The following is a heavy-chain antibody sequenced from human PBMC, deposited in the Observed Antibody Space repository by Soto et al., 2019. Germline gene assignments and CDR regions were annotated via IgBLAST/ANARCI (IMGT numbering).Heavy chain of an antibody. J-gene: IGHJ4*02. CDR2: ISGSGGST. V-gene: IGHV3-23*01. CDR1: GFTFSSYA. CDR3: AKENGYSSSWFEFDY. Sequence: EVQLLESGGGLVQPGGSLRLSCAASGFTFSSYAMSWVRQAPGKGLEWVSAISGSGGSTYYADSVKGRFTISRDNSKNTLDLQMNSLGAEDTAVYYCAKENGYSSSWFEFDYWGQGTLVTVSS. D-gene: IGHD6-13*01.